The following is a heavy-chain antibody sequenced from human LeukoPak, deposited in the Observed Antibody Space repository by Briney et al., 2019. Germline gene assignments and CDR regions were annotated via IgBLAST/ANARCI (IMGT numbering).Heavy chain of an antibody. D-gene: IGHD1-26*01. CDR1: GSTFSSHA. Sequence: GGSLRLSCAASGSTFSSHAMSWVRQAPVKGLEWVSAISGSGGSTYYADSVKGRFTISRDNSKNTLYLQMNSLRAEDTAVYYCASERTYFDYWGQGTLATVSS. CDR3: ASERTYFDY. V-gene: IGHV3-23*01. J-gene: IGHJ4*02. CDR2: ISGSGGST.